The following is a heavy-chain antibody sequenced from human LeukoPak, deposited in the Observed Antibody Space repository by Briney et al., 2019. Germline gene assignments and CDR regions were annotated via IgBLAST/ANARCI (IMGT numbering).Heavy chain of an antibody. CDR1: GGSISSSSYY. CDR2: TYYSGSV. CDR3: ARRVATSGNFFDY. Sequence: SATLSLTCTVSGGSISSSSYYWGWIRQSPGKGLEWIGSTYYSGSVNNNPSLQSRVTISVDTSRNQFSLKLTSVTAADTAVYYCARRVATSGNFFDYWGPGTLVTVS. D-gene: IGHD3-3*01. J-gene: IGHJ4*02. V-gene: IGHV4-39*01.